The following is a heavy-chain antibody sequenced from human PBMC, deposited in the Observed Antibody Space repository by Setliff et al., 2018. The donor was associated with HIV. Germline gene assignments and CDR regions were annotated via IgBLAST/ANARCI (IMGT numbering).Heavy chain of an antibody. Sequence: PSETLSLTCAVHGGSFSGYYWSWIRQPPGKGLEWIGEINHRGSTNYNPSLESRVTISVDTSKNQFSLKLSSVTAADTAVYYCARGGYYYDSSGYGRLDYWGQGTLVTVSS. CDR2: INHRGST. CDR1: GGSFSGYY. CDR3: ARGGYYYDSSGYGRLDY. D-gene: IGHD3-22*01. J-gene: IGHJ4*02. V-gene: IGHV4-34*01.